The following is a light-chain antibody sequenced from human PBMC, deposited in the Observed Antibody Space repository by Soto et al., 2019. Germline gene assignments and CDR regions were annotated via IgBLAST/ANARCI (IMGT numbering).Light chain of an antibody. Sequence: VLTQSPGTLSLSPGERATLSCRASQSVSSSTYLAWYQQKAGQAPRLLIYDASTRATGIPDRFSGRGSGADFTLTISRLEPEDFAVYICQQYGSTPITFGQGTRLDI. CDR2: DAS. CDR3: QQYGSTPIT. V-gene: IGKV3-20*01. J-gene: IGKJ5*01. CDR1: QSVSSSTY.